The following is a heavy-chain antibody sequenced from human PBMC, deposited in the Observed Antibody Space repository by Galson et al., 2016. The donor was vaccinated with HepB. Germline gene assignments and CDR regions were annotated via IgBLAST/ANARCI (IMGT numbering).Heavy chain of an antibody. CDR3: VGAKY. CDR2: ISASGLST. CDR1: GFAFSSYA. J-gene: IGHJ4*02. Sequence: SLRLSCAASGFAFSSYAMSWVRQAPGKGPEWVSGISASGLSTFYADAVKGRFIISRDNSKNTMYLQLNSLRAEDTATYYCVGAKYWGQGTLAIVSS. D-gene: IGHD2/OR15-2a*01. V-gene: IGHV3-23*01.